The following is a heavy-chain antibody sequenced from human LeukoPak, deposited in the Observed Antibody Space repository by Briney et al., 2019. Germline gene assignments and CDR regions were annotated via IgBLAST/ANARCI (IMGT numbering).Heavy chain of an antibody. V-gene: IGHV3-74*01. D-gene: IGHD3-22*01. CDR1: GFTFSRYW. Sequence: GGSLRLSCAASGFTFSRYWMHWVRQAPGKGLVWVSRTNGDGNSTIYADSVKGRFTISRDNAENTLYLQMNSLRAEDTAVYYCAGDRSNYDSSGYYLYDYWGQGTLVTVSS. CDR3: AGDRSNYDSSGYYLYDY. CDR2: TNGDGNST. J-gene: IGHJ4*02.